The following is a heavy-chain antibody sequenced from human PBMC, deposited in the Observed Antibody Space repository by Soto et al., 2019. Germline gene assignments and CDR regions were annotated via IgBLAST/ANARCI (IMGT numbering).Heavy chain of an antibody. Sequence: KPSETLSLTCTVSGGSISSYYWSWIRQPPGKGLEWIGYIYYSGSTNYNPSLKSRVTISVDTSKNQFSLKLSSVTAADTAVYYCARTNYGDVRWDYYYYGMDVWGQGTTVTVSS. CDR3: ARTNYGDVRWDYYYYGMDV. CDR2: IYYSGST. D-gene: IGHD4-17*01. CDR1: GGSISSYY. V-gene: IGHV4-59*01. J-gene: IGHJ6*02.